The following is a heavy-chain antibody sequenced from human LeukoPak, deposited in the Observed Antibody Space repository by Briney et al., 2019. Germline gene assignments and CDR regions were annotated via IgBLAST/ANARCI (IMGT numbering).Heavy chain of an antibody. CDR1: AFTFTNAW. V-gene: IGHV3-15*01. CDR2: IKSKTDGGTT. J-gene: IGHJ4*02. Sequence: GGSLRLSCAPSAFTFTNAWMSWVRQAPGKGLEWVGRIKSKTDGGTTDYAAPVKGRFTISRDDSKNTLYLQMNSLKTEDTAVYYCTTGPDFGGGDYWGQGTLVTVSS. D-gene: IGHD4-23*01. CDR3: TTGPDFGGGDY.